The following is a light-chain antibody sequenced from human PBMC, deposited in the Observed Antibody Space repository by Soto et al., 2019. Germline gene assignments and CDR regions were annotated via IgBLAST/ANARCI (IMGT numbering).Light chain of an antibody. J-gene: IGLJ2*01. Sequence: QSVLTQSPSASASLGASVTLTCTLSSGHSSYAITWHQQQPDKGPRYLMKVNNDGSHTKGDGIPDRFSGFTSGAERYLTISSLQSEDEADYYCQTWDTGIVIFGGGTKLTVL. CDR2: VNNDGSH. CDR3: QTWDTGIVI. CDR1: SGHSSYA. V-gene: IGLV4-69*01.